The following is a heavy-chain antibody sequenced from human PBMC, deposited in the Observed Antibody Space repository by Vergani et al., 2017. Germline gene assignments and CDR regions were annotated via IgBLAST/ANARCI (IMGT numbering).Heavy chain of an antibody. CDR1: GGSLSGYY. CDR3: GRGADFYGLGSRLLDL. V-gene: IGHV4-59*01. CDR2: MYHSGST. Sequence: QVRLQESGPGLVKPSETLSLTCSVSGGSLSGYYWSWIRQPPGKEREWIGYMYHSGSTNYNPSLETRVTISGDTSKNQFSLKLHSVTAADTAVYYCGRGADFYGLGSRLLDLWGQGILVTVSS. J-gene: IGHJ5*02. D-gene: IGHD3-10*01.